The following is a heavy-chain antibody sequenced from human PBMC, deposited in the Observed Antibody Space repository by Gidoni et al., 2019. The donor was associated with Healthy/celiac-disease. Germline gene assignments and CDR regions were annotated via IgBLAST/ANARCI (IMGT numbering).Heavy chain of an antibody. CDR2: IYYSGST. CDR3: ASPRAGDDAFDI. V-gene: IGHV4-39*01. D-gene: IGHD7-27*01. J-gene: IGHJ3*02. CDR1: GGSISSSSYY. Sequence: QLQLQESGPGLVKPSETLSLTCTVAGGSISSSSYYWGWIRQPPGKGLEWLGSIYYSGSTYYNPSLKRRVTISVDTSKNQFSLKLSSVTAADTAVYYCASPRAGDDAFDIWGQGTMVTVSS.